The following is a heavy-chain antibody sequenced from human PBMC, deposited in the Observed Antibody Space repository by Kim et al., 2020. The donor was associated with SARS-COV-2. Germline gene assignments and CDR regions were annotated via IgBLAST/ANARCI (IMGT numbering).Heavy chain of an antibody. CDR3: ARSHPIVHCGGDCYGDY. Sequence: ASVKVSCKASGYTFTSYAMNWVRQAPGQGLEWMGWINTNTGNPTYAQGFTGRFVFSLDTSVSTAYLQISSLKAEDTAVYYCARSHPIVHCGGDCYGDYWGQGTLVTVSS. V-gene: IGHV7-4-1*02. J-gene: IGHJ4*02. CDR1: GYTFTSYA. D-gene: IGHD2-21*02. CDR2: INTNTGNP.